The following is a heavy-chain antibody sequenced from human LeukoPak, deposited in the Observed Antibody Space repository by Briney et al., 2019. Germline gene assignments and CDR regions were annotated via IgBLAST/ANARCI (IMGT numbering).Heavy chain of an antibody. CDR3: ARDSDWAFDN. D-gene: IGHD2-21*02. CDR2: INHNAETI. CDR1: GFTFSSYV. Sequence: GGSLRLSCAASGFTFSSYVMSWVRQAPGKGLEWVAYINHNAETIYYADSVKGRFTISRDNAKTVLYLQMNRLRDGDTAVYFCARDSDWAFDNWGQGTLVTVSS. V-gene: IGHV3-48*02. J-gene: IGHJ4*02.